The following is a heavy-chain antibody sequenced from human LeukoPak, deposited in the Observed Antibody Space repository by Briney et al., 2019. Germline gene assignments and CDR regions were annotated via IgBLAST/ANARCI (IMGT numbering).Heavy chain of an antibody. CDR2: IYYSGST. Sequence: SETLSLTCTVSGGSISSYYWSWIRQPPGKGLEWIGYIYYSGSTYYNPSLKSRVTISVDTSKNQFSLKLSSVTAADTAVYYCARHVLLRYIYWGQGTLVTVSS. D-gene: IGHD4-17*01. CDR3: ARHVLLRYIY. CDR1: GGSISSYY. V-gene: IGHV4-59*08. J-gene: IGHJ4*02.